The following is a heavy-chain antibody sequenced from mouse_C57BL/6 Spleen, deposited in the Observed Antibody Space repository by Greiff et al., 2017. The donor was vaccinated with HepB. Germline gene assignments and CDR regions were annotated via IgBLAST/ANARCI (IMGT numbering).Heavy chain of an antibody. CDR1: GFNIKDDY. J-gene: IGHJ2*01. V-gene: IGHV14-4*01. CDR3: TTSYYFDY. Sequence: EVQLQQSGAELVRPGASVKLSCTASGFNIKDDYMHWVKQRPEQGLEWIGRIDPENGDTEYASKFQGKATITADTSSNTAYLQLSSLTSEDTAVYYCTTSYYFDYWGQGTTLTVSS. CDR2: IDPENGDT.